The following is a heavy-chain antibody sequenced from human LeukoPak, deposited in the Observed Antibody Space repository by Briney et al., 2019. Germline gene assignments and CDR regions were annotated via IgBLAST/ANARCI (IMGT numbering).Heavy chain of an antibody. CDR2: IYYSGST. CDR1: GGSLSSGGYY. J-gene: IGHJ4*02. D-gene: IGHD4-17*01. V-gene: IGHV4-31*03. Sequence: PSQTLSLTCTVSGGSLSSGGYYWSSIRQHPGRGLEWIGYIYYSGSTYYNPSLKSRVNISVDTSKNQFSLKLSSVTAEDRAVYYCARATDYGDYFDYWGQGTLVTVSS. CDR3: ARATDYGDYFDY.